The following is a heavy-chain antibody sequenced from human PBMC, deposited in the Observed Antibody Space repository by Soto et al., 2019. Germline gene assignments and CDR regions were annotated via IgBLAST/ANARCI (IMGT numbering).Heavy chain of an antibody. CDR1: GFTFSDYY. CDR2: ISSSGSTI. J-gene: IGHJ5*02. Sequence: ESGGGLVKPGGSLRLSCAASGFTFSDYYMSWIRQAPGKGLEWVSYISSSGSTIYYADSVKGRFTISRDNAKNSLYLQMNSLRAEDTAVYYCARDLFPYYYDSSGYLNWLDPWGQGTLVTVSS. V-gene: IGHV3-11*01. D-gene: IGHD3-22*01. CDR3: ARDLFPYYYDSSGYLNWLDP.